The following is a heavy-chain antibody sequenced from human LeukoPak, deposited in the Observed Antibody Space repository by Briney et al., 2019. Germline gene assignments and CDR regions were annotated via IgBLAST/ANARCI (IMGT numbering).Heavy chain of an antibody. CDR3: ARGSTATWGAFDI. Sequence: QPGGSQRLSCAASGFIVSSNYMSWVRQAPGKGLEWVSVIYSGGSTYYADSVKGRFTISRDNSKNTLYLQMNSLRAEDTAVYYCARGSTATWGAFDIWGQGTMVTVSS. CDR2: IYSGGST. V-gene: IGHV3-53*01. J-gene: IGHJ3*02. CDR1: GFIVSSNY. D-gene: IGHD6-6*01.